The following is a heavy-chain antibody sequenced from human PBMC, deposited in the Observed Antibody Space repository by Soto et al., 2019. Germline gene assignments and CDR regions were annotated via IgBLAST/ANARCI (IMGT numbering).Heavy chain of an antibody. CDR2: INYSGST. CDR3: ARDLAEIGYSYGVYYFDY. Sequence: SETLSLTCAVYGGSLSGYYGNWIRQSPGKGLEWIGEINYSGSTNYNPSIKSRVTISIDTSKNQFSLKLSSVTAADTAVYYCARDLAEIGYSYGVYYFDYWGQGTLVTVSS. CDR1: GGSLSGYY. V-gene: IGHV4-34*01. D-gene: IGHD5-18*01. J-gene: IGHJ4*02.